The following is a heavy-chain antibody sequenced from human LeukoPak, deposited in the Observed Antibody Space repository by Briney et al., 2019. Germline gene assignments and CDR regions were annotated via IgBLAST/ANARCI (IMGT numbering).Heavy chain of an antibody. CDR2: ISGSGGST. CDR1: GFTVSSNY. D-gene: IGHD2-2*02. J-gene: IGHJ4*02. V-gene: IGHV3-23*01. Sequence: GGSLRLSCAASGFTVSSNYTSWVRQAPGKGLEWVSAISGSGGSTYYADSVKGRFTISRDNSKNTLYLQMDSLRAEDTAVYYCAKDQCTSTSCYKGDYWGQGTLVTVYS. CDR3: AKDQCTSTSCYKGDY.